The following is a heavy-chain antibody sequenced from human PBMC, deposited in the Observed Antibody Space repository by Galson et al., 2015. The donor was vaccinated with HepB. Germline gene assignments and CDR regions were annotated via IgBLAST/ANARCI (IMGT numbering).Heavy chain of an antibody. D-gene: IGHD2-15*01. V-gene: IGHV6-1*01. CDR3: ARAQPARGHLHYFDF. Sequence: CAISGDSVSSDNTAWNWIRQSPSRGLEWLGRTYYESKWSNDYAASVKSRITIYPDTANNQFSLQLNSVTPEDSAVYFCARAQPARGHLHYFDFWGQGTQVTVSS. J-gene: IGHJ4*02. CDR1: GDSVSSDNTA. CDR2: TYYESKWSN.